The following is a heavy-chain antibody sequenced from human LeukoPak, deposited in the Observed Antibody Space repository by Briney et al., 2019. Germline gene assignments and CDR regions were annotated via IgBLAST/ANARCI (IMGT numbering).Heavy chain of an antibody. Sequence: ASVKVSCKASGYTFTSYGISWVRQAPGQGLEWMGWISAYSGGTNYAQKFQGRVTMTRDTSISTAYMELSRLRSDDTAVYYCAREWSWFGDHEGYFDYWGQGTLVTVSS. CDR3: AREWSWFGDHEGYFDY. V-gene: IGHV1-2*02. CDR2: ISAYSGGT. D-gene: IGHD3-10*01. CDR1: GYTFTSYG. J-gene: IGHJ4*02.